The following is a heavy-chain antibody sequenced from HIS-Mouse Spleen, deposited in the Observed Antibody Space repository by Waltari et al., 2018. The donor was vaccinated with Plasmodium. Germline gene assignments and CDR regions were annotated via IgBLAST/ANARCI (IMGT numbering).Heavy chain of an antibody. Sequence: EVQLVESGGGLFQPGGSLRLSCAASGFTFSSYWMGWVRQAPGKGLEWGANIKKDGSEKYYVDFVKGRFTISRDNAKNSLYLQMNSLRAEDTAVYYCASSWYWYFDLWGRGTLVTVSS. CDR3: ASSWYWYFDL. CDR2: IKKDGSEK. J-gene: IGHJ2*01. V-gene: IGHV3-7*01. D-gene: IGHD6-13*01. CDR1: GFTFSSYW.